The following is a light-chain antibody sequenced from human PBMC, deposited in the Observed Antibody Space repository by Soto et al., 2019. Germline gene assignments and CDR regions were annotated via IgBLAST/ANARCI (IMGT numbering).Light chain of an antibody. CDR3: QQYKSSWT. CDR1: QIIDTW. V-gene: IGKV1-5*03. J-gene: IGKJ1*01. Sequence: DIQMIQSPSTLSASAGDRVIITCRASQIIDTWLAWYQQKPGKAPKVLISKVSNLESGVPSRFSGSGSGTEFTLTISSLQPDDFATYYCQQYKSSWTFGQGTKVDIK. CDR2: KVS.